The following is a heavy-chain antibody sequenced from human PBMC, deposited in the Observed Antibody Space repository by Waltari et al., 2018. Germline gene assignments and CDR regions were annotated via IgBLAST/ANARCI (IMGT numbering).Heavy chain of an antibody. CDR2: INHSGST. D-gene: IGHD6-19*01. CDR1: GGSFSGYY. CDR3: ARTLAVAGTGNRFDP. V-gene: IGHV4-34*01. J-gene: IGHJ5*02. Sequence: QVQLQQWGAGLLKPSETLSLTCAVYGGSFSGYYWSWIRQPPGKGLEWIGEINHSGSTNYNPSLKSRVTISVDTSKNQFSLKLSSVTAADTAVYYCARTLAVAGTGNRFDPWGQGTLVTVSS.